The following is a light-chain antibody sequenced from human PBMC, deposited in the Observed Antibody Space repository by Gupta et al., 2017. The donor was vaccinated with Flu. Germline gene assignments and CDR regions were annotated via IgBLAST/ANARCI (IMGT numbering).Light chain of an antibody. CDR3: QQYNSYPLT. CDR1: QSISSW. CDR2: KAS. J-gene: IGKJ3*01. Sequence: DIQMTRSPSTLSASVGDRVTITCRASQSISSWLAWYQQKPGKAPKLLIYKASSLESGVPSRFSGSGSGTEFTLTTSSLQPDDFATYYCQQYNSYPLTFGPGTKVDIK. V-gene: IGKV1-5*03.